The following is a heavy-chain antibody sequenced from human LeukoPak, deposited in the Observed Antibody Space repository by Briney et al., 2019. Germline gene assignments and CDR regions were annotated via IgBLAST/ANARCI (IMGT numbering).Heavy chain of an antibody. CDR1: GFTFSSYG. Sequence: GRSLRLSCAASGFTFSSYGMHWVRQAPGKGLEWVAVISYDGSNKYYADSVKGRFTISRDNSKNTLYLQMNSLRAEDTAIYYCAKGGIAVAGTSYYYYMDVWGKGTTVTISS. J-gene: IGHJ6*03. CDR3: AKGGIAVAGTSYYYYMDV. V-gene: IGHV3-30*18. D-gene: IGHD6-19*01. CDR2: ISYDGSNK.